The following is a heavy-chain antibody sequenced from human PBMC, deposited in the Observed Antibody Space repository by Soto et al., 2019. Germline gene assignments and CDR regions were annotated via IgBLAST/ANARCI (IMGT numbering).Heavy chain of an antibody. CDR1: GGTFSSYA. Sequence: QVQLVQSGAEVKKPGSSVKVSCKASGGTFSSYAISWLRQAHGQGLEWMGGIIHIFGTANYAQKFQGRVTITADESTSTAYIELSSLRSEDTSVYYCARDHSYGRGGMDVWGQGTTVTVSS. V-gene: IGHV1-69*01. D-gene: IGHD5-18*01. CDR3: ARDHSYGRGGMDV. CDR2: IIHIFGTA. J-gene: IGHJ6*02.